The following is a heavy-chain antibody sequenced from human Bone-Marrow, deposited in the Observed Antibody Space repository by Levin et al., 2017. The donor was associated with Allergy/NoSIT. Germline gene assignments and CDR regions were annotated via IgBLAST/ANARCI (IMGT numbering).Heavy chain of an antibody. Sequence: GGSLRLSCVASGFAFGFAFNNYAMSWVRQAPGKGLEWVSAISGSGGSTYYADSMKGRFTISRDNSKDTLYLQMNSLRAEDTARYYCAKAGTTVMLDYSYLDVWGEGTAVTVSS. CDR1: GFAFGFAFNNYA. D-gene: IGHD4-17*01. CDR2: ISGSGGST. CDR3: AKAGTTVMLDYSYLDV. V-gene: IGHV3-23*01. J-gene: IGHJ6*03.